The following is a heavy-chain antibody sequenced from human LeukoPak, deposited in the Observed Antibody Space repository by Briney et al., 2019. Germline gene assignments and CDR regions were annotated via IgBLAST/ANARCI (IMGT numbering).Heavy chain of an antibody. V-gene: IGHV3-48*01. D-gene: IGHD5-12*01. CDR1: GFPFSDYS. Sequence: PGGSLRFSCAASGFPFSDYSMNWVRQSPGKGLEWFAYIGIDSGNTKYADSVKGRFIISADRAEKSLYLQMPRLQVEDTAVYDWAREFRYAIVNWGLGTQLTVS. CDR2: IGIDSGNT. J-gene: IGHJ4*02. CDR3: AREFRYAIVN.